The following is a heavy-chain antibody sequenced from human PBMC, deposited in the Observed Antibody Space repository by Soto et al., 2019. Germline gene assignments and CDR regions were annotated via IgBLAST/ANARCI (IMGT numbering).Heavy chain of an antibody. CDR1: GFTFSSYS. CDR3: ARHDTDYASDWFDP. J-gene: IGHJ5*02. V-gene: IGHV3-48*04. Sequence: GGSLRLSCAASGFTFSSYSMNWVRQAPGKGLEWVSYISSSSGSTYYADSVKGRFTISRDNAKNSLYLQMNSLRAEDTAVYYCARHDTDYASDWFDPWGQGTLVTVPQ. D-gene: IGHD3-16*01. CDR2: ISSSSGST.